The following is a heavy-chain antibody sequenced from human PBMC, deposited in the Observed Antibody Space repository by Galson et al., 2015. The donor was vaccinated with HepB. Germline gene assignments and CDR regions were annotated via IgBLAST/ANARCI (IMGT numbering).Heavy chain of an antibody. CDR1: GFTFSNAW. D-gene: IGHD3-22*01. CDR3: TTGYYYDSNNWFDP. Sequence: SLRLSCAASGFTFSNAWMSWVRQAPGKGLEWVGRIKSKTDGGTTDYAAPVKGRFTISRDDSKNTLYLQIDSLKTEDTAVYYCTTGYYYDSNNWFDPWGQGTLVTVSS. CDR2: IKSKTDGGTT. V-gene: IGHV3-15*01. J-gene: IGHJ5*02.